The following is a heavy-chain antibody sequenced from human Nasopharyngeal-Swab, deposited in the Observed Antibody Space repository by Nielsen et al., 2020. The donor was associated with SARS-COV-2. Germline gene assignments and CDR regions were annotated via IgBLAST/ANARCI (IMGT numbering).Heavy chain of an antibody. V-gene: IGHV1-24*01. CDR1: GYTLTVLP. D-gene: IGHD3-3*01. CDR3: ASEGSGVFGVVIYAFDI. Sequence: SVKVFCKVSGYTLTVLPIHWVRQAPGKGLEWMGTVVPEDGEPIYAQNFQGRVTMTEDTSTYTAYLELSSLRSEDTAVYYCASEGSGVFGVVIYAFDIWGPGTLVTVSS. J-gene: IGHJ3*02. CDR2: VVPEDGEP.